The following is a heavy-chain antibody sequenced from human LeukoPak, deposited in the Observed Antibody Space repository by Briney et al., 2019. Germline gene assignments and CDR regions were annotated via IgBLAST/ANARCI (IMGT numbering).Heavy chain of an antibody. CDR1: GGSISSGGYS. V-gene: IGHV4-30-2*01. CDR2: IYHSGST. J-gene: IGHJ4*02. Sequence: SQTLSLTCAVSGGSISSGGYSWSWIRQPPGKGLEWIGYIYHSGSTNYNPSLKSRVTISVDKSKNQFSLKLSSVTAADTAVYYCARAAYGDSFDYWGQGTLVTVSS. D-gene: IGHD4-17*01. CDR3: ARAAYGDSFDY.